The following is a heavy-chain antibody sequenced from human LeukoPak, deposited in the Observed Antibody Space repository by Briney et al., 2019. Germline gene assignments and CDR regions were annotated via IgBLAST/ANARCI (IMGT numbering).Heavy chain of an antibody. V-gene: IGHV3-66*01. CDR2: IYSGGST. J-gene: IGHJ4*02. CDR1: GFTVSSNY. Sequence: AGGSLRLSCAASGFTVSSNYMSWVRQAPGKGLEWVSVIYSGGSTYYADSVKDRFTISRDNSKNTLYLQMNSLRAEDTAVYYCVRSGGLLPFDYWGQGTLVTVSS. CDR3: VRSGGLLPFDY. D-gene: IGHD6-25*01.